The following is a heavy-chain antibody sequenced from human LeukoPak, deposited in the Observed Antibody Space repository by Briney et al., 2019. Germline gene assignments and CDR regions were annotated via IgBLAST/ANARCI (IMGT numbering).Heavy chain of an antibody. CDR1: GGSISSYY. Sequence: SETLSLTCTVSGGSISSYYWSWIRQPPGKGLEWIGYIYDTGSTNYNPSLKSRVTISVDTSKNQFSLKLSSVTAADTAVYYCAREPKPPAGGQLGIFDSWGQGALVTVSS. J-gene: IGHJ4*02. CDR2: IYDTGST. V-gene: IGHV4-59*12. CDR3: AREPKPPAGGQLGIFDS. D-gene: IGHD7-27*01.